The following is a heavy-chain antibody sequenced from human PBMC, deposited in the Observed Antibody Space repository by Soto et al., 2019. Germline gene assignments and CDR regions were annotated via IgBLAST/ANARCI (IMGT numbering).Heavy chain of an antibody. CDR1: GYSFTSYW. CDR2: IDPSDSYT. Sequence: GESLKISCKGSGYSFTSYWISWVRQMPGKGLEWMGRIDPSDSYTNYSPSFQGHVTISADKSISTAYLQWSSLKASDTAMYYCASIGYCSSTSCYLRVGGRDYWGQGTLVTVSS. V-gene: IGHV5-10-1*01. D-gene: IGHD2-2*01. CDR3: ASIGYCSSTSCYLRVGGRDY. J-gene: IGHJ4*02.